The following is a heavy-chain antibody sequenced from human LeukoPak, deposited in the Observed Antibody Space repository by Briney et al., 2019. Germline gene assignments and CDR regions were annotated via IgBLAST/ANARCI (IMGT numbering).Heavy chain of an antibody. D-gene: IGHD3-9*01. Sequence: PSETLSLTCTVSGGSISSYYWSWIRQPPGKGLEWIGYIYYSGSTNYNPSLKSRVTISVDTSKNQFSLTLSSVTAADTAVYYCARSYYDILTGYYPRYYFDYWGQGTLVTVSS. CDR1: GGSISSYY. J-gene: IGHJ4*02. CDR3: ARSYYDILTGYYPRYYFDY. CDR2: IYYSGST. V-gene: IGHV4-59*08.